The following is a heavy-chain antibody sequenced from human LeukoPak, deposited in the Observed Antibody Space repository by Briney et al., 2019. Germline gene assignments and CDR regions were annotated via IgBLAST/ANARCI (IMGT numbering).Heavy chain of an antibody. J-gene: IGHJ4*02. D-gene: IGHD3-22*01. CDR3: AREPRKMDYYDSSGYLG. CDR2: IYYSGST. Sequence: SETLSLTCTVSGGSISSSSYYWGWIRQPPGKGVEWIGSIYYSGSTYYNPSLKSRVTISVDTSKNQFSLKLSSVTAADTAVYYCAREPRKMDYYDSSGYLGWGQGTLVTVSS. CDR1: GGSISSSSYY. V-gene: IGHV4-39*01.